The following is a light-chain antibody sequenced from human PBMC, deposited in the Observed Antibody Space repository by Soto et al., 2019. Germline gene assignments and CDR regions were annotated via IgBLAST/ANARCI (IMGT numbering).Light chain of an antibody. Sequence: EIVLTQSPGTLSLSPGERATLSCRASQSVSSNLAWYQQKPGQAPRLLIYGASSRATGVPDRSSGSGSGTDFTLTISRLEPEDFAVYYCQQRSNWPLLTFGGGTKVDIK. CDR1: QSVSSN. J-gene: IGKJ4*01. CDR3: QQRSNWPLLT. V-gene: IGKV3-11*01. CDR2: GAS.